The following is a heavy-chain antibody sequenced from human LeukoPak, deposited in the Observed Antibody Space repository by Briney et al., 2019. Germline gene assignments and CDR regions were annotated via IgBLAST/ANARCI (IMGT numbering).Heavy chain of an antibody. CDR1: GGTFSSYA. Sequence: ASVKVSCKASGGTFSSYAISWVRQAPGQGLEWMGRIIPILGIANYAQKFQGRVTMTRDTSTSTVYMELSSLRSEDTAVYYCAEWQLATSWFDPWGQGTLVTVSS. CDR2: IIPILGIA. CDR3: AEWQLATSWFDP. J-gene: IGHJ5*02. V-gene: IGHV1-69*04. D-gene: IGHD6-13*01.